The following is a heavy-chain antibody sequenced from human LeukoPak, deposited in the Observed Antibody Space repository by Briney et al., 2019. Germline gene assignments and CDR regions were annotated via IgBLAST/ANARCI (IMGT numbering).Heavy chain of an antibody. CDR1: GYSFTTYW. D-gene: IGHD3-22*01. CDR3: ARALRTGSSGYYYGSYYFDY. J-gene: IGHJ4*02. Sequence: AGESLKISCQGSGYSFTTYWIGWVRQMPGKGLEWMGIIYPGDSDTRYSPSFQGQVTISVDKSISTAYLQWSSLKASDTAMYYCARALRTGSSGYYYGSYYFDYWGQGTLVTVSS. V-gene: IGHV5-51*01. CDR2: IYPGDSDT.